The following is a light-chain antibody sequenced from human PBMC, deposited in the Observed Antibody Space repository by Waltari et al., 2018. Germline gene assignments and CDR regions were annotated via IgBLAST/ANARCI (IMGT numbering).Light chain of an antibody. CDR2: GAS. CDR3: QHYLRLPVT. CDR1: QRVSRA. J-gene: IGKJ1*01. V-gene: IGKV3-20*01. Sequence: EIVLTQSPGTLSLSLGERATLSCRASQRVSRALAWYQKKPGQAPRLLIYGASTRATGIPERFSGSGSGTDFSLTISRLEPDDFAVYYCQHYLRLPVTFGQGTTVEI.